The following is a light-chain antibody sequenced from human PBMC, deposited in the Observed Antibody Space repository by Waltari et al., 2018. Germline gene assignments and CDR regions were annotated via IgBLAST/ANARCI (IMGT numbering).Light chain of an antibody. CDR2: HAS. CDR1: QSIATD. CDR3: QEYNRWPPLT. J-gene: IGKJ4*01. V-gene: IGKV3D-15*01. Sequence: EVVMTQSPATLSVSPGERATLSCRPSQSIATDLAWYQHKPGQAPRLLIYHASTRATAIPTRCRGSWSGTDVTLTISGLQSADSAEYYCQEYNRWPPLTFGGANKVEI.